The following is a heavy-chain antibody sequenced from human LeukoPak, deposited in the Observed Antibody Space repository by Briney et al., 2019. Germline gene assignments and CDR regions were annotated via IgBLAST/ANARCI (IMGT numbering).Heavy chain of an antibody. CDR1: GFTFSSYA. CDR2: ISGSGGST. CDR3: AKHRYDSSGYYSPFDY. V-gene: IGHV3-23*01. D-gene: IGHD3-22*01. J-gene: IGHJ4*02. Sequence: GGSLRLSCAASGFTFSSYAMSWVRQAPGKGLEWVSAISGSGGSTYYADSVKGRSTISRDNSKNTLYLQMNSLRAEDTAVYYCAKHRYDSSGYYSPFDYWGQGTLVTVSS.